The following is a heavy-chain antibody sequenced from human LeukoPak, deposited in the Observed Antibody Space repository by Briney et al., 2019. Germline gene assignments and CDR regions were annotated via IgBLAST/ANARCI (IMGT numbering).Heavy chain of an antibody. Sequence: SETLSLTCAVYGASFSGYYWSWIRQPPGKGLEWIGEINHSGSSNYNPSLKSRVTISVDATKNQFSLNLRSVTAADTAVYYCAREGKTTVTTGYWGQGTLVTVSS. CDR2: INHSGSS. D-gene: IGHD4-17*01. V-gene: IGHV4-34*01. CDR1: GASFSGYY. CDR3: AREGKTTVTTGY. J-gene: IGHJ4*02.